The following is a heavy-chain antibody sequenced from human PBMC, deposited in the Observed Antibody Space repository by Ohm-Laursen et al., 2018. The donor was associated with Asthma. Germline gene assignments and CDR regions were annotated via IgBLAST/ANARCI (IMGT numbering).Heavy chain of an antibody. J-gene: IGHJ4*02. CDR2: INHSGST. CDR1: GGSFSGYY. CDR3: ARGRPTLGFDY. V-gene: IGHV4-34*01. Sequence: VTLSLTCAVYGGSFSGYYGSWIRQPPGKGLEWIGEINHSGSTNYNPSLKSRVTISVDTSTNQFSLNLTSVTAADTAVYYCARGRPTLGFDYWGQGTLVTVSS. D-gene: IGHD7-27*01.